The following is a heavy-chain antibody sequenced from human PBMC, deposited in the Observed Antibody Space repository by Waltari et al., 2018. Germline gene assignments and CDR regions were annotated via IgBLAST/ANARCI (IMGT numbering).Heavy chain of an antibody. D-gene: IGHD4-17*01. V-gene: IGHV4-59*01. J-gene: IGHJ6*03. CDR3: AREGPFATVVTRRGGAPRHYMDV. CDR2: ST. Sequence: STNYNPSLKSRVTISVDTSKNQFSLKLSSVTAADTAVYYCAREGPFATVVTRRGGAPRHYMDVWGKGTTVTVSS.